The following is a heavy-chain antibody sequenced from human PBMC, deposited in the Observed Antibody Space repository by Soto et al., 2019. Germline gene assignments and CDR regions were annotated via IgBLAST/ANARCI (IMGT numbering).Heavy chain of an antibody. V-gene: IGHV3-30*18. D-gene: IGHD3-22*01. Sequence: PGGSLRLSCAASGFTFSSYGMHWVRQAPGKGLEWVAVISYDGSNKYYADSVKGRFTISRDNSKNTLYLQMNSLRAEDTAVYYCAKDTYDSSGYYLSEFDYWGQGTLVTVS. CDR1: GFTFSSYG. CDR2: ISYDGSNK. J-gene: IGHJ4*02. CDR3: AKDTYDSSGYYLSEFDY.